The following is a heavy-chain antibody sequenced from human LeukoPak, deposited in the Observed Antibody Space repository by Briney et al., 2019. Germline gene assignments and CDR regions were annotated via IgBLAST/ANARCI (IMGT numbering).Heavy chain of an antibody. CDR1: GGTFSSYA. Sequence: SVKVSCKASGGTFSSYAISWVRQAPGQGLEWMGGIIPIFGTANYAQKFQGRVTITADKSTSTAYMELSSLRSEDTAVYYCAGMSGNVVVPAGTLGYYYYYGMDVWGKGTTVTVSS. J-gene: IGHJ6*04. V-gene: IGHV1-69*06. CDR2: IIPIFGTA. CDR3: AGMSGNVVVPAGTLGYYYYYGMDV. D-gene: IGHD2-2*01.